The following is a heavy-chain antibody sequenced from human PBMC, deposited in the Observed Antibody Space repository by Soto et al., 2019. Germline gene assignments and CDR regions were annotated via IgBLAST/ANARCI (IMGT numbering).Heavy chain of an antibody. CDR2: IHPGGQTI. CDR3: ARRGSR. CDR1: GFTFSSSE. J-gene: IGHJ3*01. V-gene: IGHV3-48*03. Sequence: EVQLVESGGGLVQPGGSLRLSCAASGFTFSSSEMYWVRQDPGKGLEWISYIHPGGQTIFYAESVKGRFTISRDNAKHSVYLQMNSLRAEDTAVYYCARRGSRWGRGTKVTVSS. D-gene: IGHD2-15*01.